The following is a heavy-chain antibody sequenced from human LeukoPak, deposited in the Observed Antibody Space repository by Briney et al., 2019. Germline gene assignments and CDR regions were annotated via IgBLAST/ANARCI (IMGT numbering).Heavy chain of an antibody. CDR1: QFTFSSAW. D-gene: IGHD3-16*01. CDR3: TFGVQRRYSFGY. Sequence: PGGSLRLSCTASQFTFSSAWMSWVRQAPGKGLEWVGRIKTETDGGTTDYTAPVKGRFTISRDDSENTLYLQMSSLNSGDTAVYYCTFGVQRRYSFGYWGQGTLVTVSS. CDR2: IKTETDGGTT. V-gene: IGHV3-15*05. J-gene: IGHJ4*02.